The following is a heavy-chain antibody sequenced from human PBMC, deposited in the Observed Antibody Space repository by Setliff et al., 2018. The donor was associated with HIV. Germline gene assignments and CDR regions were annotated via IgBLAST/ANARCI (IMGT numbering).Heavy chain of an antibody. Sequence: SETLSLTCAVYGGSFSGYYWNWIRQPPGKGLEWIGEKHRSGSSNYNPSLKSRVTMLVDASKNQFSLKLSSLTAADTAVYYCARRHDSSASFFDFWGQGTLVTVSS. CDR2: KHRSGSS. J-gene: IGHJ4*02. D-gene: IGHD3-22*01. V-gene: IGHV4-34*01. CDR1: GGSFSGYY. CDR3: ARRHDSSASFFDF.